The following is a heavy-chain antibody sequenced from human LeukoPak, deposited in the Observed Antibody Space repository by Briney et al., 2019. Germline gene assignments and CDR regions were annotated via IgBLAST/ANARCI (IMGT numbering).Heavy chain of an antibody. D-gene: IGHD2-2*01. CDR3: ARVSIVVVPAAPYYYYYMDV. J-gene: IGHJ6*03. Sequence: ASVKVSCKASGYTFTSYAMNWVRQAPGQGLEWMGWINTNTGNPTYAQGFTGRFVFSLDTSVSTAYLQISSLKAEDTAVYYCARVSIVVVPAAPYYYYYMDVWGKGTTVTVSS. V-gene: IGHV7-4-1*02. CDR1: GYTFTSYA. CDR2: INTNTGNP.